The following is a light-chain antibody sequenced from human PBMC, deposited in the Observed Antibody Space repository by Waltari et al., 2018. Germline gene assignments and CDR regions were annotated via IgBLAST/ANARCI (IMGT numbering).Light chain of an antibody. CDR1: QGISSA. V-gene: IGKV1-13*02. CDR3: QQFNSYPLT. Sequence: AIQLTQSPSSLSASVGDRVTITCRASQGISSALAWYRQKPGKAPKLLIYHASNLESGVPSRFSGSGSGTDFTLTISSLQPEDFATYHCQQFNSYPLTFGGGTKVEIK. J-gene: IGKJ4*01. CDR2: HAS.